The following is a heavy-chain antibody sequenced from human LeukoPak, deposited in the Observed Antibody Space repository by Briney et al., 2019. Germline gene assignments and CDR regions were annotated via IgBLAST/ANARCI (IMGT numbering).Heavy chain of an antibody. CDR1: GGSISSGGYS. D-gene: IGHD3-10*01. CDR2: IYYSGST. J-gene: IGHJ5*02. Sequence: SETLSLTCAVSGGSISSGGYSWSWIRQPPGKGLEWIGYIYYSGSTYYNPSLKSRVTISVDTSKNQFSLKLSSVTAADTAVYYCARDLTDYYGSGSYHWFDPWGQGTLVTVSS. V-gene: IGHV4-30-4*07. CDR3: ARDLTDYYGSGSYHWFDP.